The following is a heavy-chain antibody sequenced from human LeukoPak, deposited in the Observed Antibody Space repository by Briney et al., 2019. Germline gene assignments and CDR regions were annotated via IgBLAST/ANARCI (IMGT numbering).Heavy chain of an antibody. Sequence: GGSLRLSCVASGLTFSSSWMSWVRQAPGKGPEWLANINPAGSQKDYVDSVKGRFTISRDNAQDSVFLQMNNLRAEDTGVFYCARYSGSFPGWLDPWGPGTLVTVSS. CDR1: GLTFSSSW. CDR2: INPAGSQK. J-gene: IGHJ5*02. D-gene: IGHD1-26*01. V-gene: IGHV3-7*01. CDR3: ARYSGSFPGWLDP.